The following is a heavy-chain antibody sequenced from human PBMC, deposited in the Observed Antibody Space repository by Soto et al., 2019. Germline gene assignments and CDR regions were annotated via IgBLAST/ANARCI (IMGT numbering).Heavy chain of an antibody. CDR1: GYTFTSYD. D-gene: IGHD4-4*01. J-gene: IGHJ6*02. CDR2: MNPNSGNT. Sequence: APVKVSCKASGYTFTSYDINWVRQATGQGLEWMGWMNPNSGNTGYAQKFQGRVTMTRNTSISTAYMELSSVRAEDTAVYYCAKSPLATVSTTDYYPYGMDAWGQGTTVTVSS. CDR3: AKSPLATVSTTDYYPYGMDA. V-gene: IGHV1-8*01.